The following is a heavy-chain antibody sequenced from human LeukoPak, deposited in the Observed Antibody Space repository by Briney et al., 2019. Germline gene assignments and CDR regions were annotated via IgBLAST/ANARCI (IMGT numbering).Heavy chain of an antibody. Sequence: PGGSLRLSCSASGFTFSYYAMHWVRQAPGKGLEYVSGISSDGGSTYYADSVKGRFTVSRDNSKNTPYLQMSSLRPEDTAVFYFVKGRGVITTVTAHYFDYWSQGTLVTVSS. CDR3: VKGRGVITTVTAHYFDY. D-gene: IGHD4-11*01. CDR1: GFTFSYYA. CDR2: ISSDGGST. V-gene: IGHV3-64D*09. J-gene: IGHJ4*02.